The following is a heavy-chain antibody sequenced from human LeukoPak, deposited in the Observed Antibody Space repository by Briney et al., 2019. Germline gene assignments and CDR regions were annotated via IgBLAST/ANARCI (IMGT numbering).Heavy chain of an antibody. CDR3: AMVRGVIGSFDY. J-gene: IGHJ4*02. CDR2: ISSGGTT. CDR1: GFTFSSYA. V-gene: IGHV3-23*01. Sequence: PGGSLRLSCAASGFTFSSYAMSWVRQAPGKGLEWVSSISSGGTTYYADSVKGRFTISRDNAKNTLYLQMNSLRAEDTAVYYCAMVRGVIGSFDYWGQGTLVTVSS. D-gene: IGHD3-10*01.